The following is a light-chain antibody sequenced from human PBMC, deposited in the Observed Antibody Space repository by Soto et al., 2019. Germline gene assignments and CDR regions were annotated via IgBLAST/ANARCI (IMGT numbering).Light chain of an antibody. CDR2: LEGSGSY. J-gene: IGLJ1*01. CDR3: ETWDSNTHV. V-gene: IGLV4-60*02. CDR1: SGHSSYI. Sequence: QSVLTQSSSASASLGSSVKLTCTLSSGHSSYIIAWHQQQPGKAPRYLMKLEGSGSYNKGSGVPDRFSGSSSGADRYLTISTLQFEDEADYYCETWDSNTHVFGTGTKVTVL.